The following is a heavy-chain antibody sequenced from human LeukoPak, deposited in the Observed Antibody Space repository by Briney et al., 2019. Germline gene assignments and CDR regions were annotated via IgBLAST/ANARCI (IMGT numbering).Heavy chain of an antibody. CDR2: IIPILGIA. J-gene: IGHJ4*02. Sequence: ASVKVSCKASGGTFSSYAISWVRQAPGQGLGWMGRIIPILGIANYAQKFQGRVTITADKSTSTAYMELSSLRSEDTAVYYCARDRYSGYDYWGQGTLVTVSS. CDR1: GGTFSSYA. CDR3: ARDRYSGYDY. D-gene: IGHD5-12*01. V-gene: IGHV1-69*04.